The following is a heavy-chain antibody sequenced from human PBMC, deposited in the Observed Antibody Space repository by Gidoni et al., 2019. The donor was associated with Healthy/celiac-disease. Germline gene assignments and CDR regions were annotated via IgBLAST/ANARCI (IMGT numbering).Heavy chain of an antibody. CDR1: GGSIRSGSYY. CDR3: ARDLGGYDGGPNFDY. Sequence: QVQLQESGPGLVKPSQTLSLTCTVSGGSIRSGSYYWSWIRQPAGKGLEWIGRIYTSGSTNYNPSLKSRVTISVDTSKNQFSLKLSSVTAADTAVYYCARDLGGYDGGPNFDYWGQGTLVTVSS. V-gene: IGHV4-61*02. CDR2: IYTSGST. J-gene: IGHJ4*02. D-gene: IGHD5-12*01.